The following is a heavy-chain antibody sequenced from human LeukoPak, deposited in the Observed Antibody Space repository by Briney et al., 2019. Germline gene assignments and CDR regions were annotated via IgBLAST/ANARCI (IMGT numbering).Heavy chain of an antibody. J-gene: IGHJ3*02. Sequence: GGSLRLSCAASGFTFSSYEMNWVRQAPGKGLEWVSYISSSGSTIYYADSVKGRFTISRDNSKNTLYLQMNSLRAEDTAVYYCAVVVTYSYAFDIWGQGTMVTVSS. CDR2: ISSSGSTI. V-gene: IGHV3-48*03. CDR1: GFTFSSYE. CDR3: AVVVTYSYAFDI. D-gene: IGHD3-22*01.